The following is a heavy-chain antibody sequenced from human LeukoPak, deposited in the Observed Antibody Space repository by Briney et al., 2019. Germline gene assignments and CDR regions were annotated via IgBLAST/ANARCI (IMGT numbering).Heavy chain of an antibody. CDR3: ARERGRGWYDGFLSAFDI. CDR2: ISGSGGST. D-gene: IGHD6-19*01. V-gene: IGHV3-23*01. CDR1: GFTFSSYA. J-gene: IGHJ3*02. Sequence: GGSLRLSCAASGFTFSSYAMSWVRQASGKGLEWVSAISGSGGSTNYADSVKGRFTISRDNSKNTLYLQMNSLRAEDTAVYYCARERGRGWYDGFLSAFDIWGQGTMVTVSS.